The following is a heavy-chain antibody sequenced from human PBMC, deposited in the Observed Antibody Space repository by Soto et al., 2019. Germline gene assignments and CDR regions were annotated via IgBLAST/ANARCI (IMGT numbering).Heavy chain of an antibody. D-gene: IGHD6-13*01. J-gene: IGHJ4*02. V-gene: IGHV1-46*01. CDR2: LNPSGGST. Sequence: QVQLVQSGAEVKKPGASVKVSCKASRYTFTNYFMHWVRQAPGQGLEWMGILNPSGGSTTYAQKFQGRVNMTRDTSTSTVYMELSSLRSEDTAVYYCARDHSSTYYPQVAGYWGQGTLVTVSS. CDR3: ARDHSSTYYPQVAGY. CDR1: RYTFTNYF.